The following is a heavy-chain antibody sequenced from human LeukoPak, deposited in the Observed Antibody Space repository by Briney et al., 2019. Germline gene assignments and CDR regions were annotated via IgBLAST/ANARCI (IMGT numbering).Heavy chain of an antibody. CDR3: ARDSGSYYAFDY. CDR1: GFTFSTYS. V-gene: IGHV3-21*01. D-gene: IGHD1-26*01. CDR2: ISSGSGYR. Sequence: KPGGSLRLSCAASGFTFSTYSMNWVRQAPGKGLEWVSSISSGSGYRYYADSVKGRFTISRDNAKNSLYLQMNSLRAEDTAVYYCARDSGSYYAFDYWGQGTLVTVSS. J-gene: IGHJ4*02.